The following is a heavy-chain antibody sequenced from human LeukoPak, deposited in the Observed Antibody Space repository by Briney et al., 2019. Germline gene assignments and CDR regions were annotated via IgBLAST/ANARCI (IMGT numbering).Heavy chain of an antibody. V-gene: IGHV4-34*01. CDR1: GGSFSGYY. D-gene: IGHD5-24*01. CDR3: ARVEMATISFGAFDI. CDR2: INHSGST. Sequence: SETLSLTCAVYGGSFSGYYWSWIRQPPGKGLEWIGEINHSGSTNYNPSLKSRVTISVDTSKNQFSLKLSSVTAADTAVYYCARVEMATISFGAFDIWGQGTMVTVSS. J-gene: IGHJ3*02.